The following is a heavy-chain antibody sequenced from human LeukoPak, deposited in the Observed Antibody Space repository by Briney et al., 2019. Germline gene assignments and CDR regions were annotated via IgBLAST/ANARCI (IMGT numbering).Heavy chain of an antibody. CDR3: AKDRRSYYYDSSGYYYGVDY. D-gene: IGHD3-22*01. V-gene: IGHV3-23*01. J-gene: IGHJ4*02. CDR2: ISGSGGST. CDR1: GFTFSSYA. Sequence: GGSLRLSCAASGFTFSSYAMSWVRQAPGKGLEWVSAISGSGGSTYYADSVKGRFTISRDNSKNSLYLQMDSLRAEDTALYYCAKDRRSYYYDSSGYYYGVDYWGQGTLVTVSS.